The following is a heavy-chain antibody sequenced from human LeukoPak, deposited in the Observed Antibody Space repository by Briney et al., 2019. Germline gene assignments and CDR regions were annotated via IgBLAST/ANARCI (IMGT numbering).Heavy chain of an antibody. V-gene: IGHV3-7*01. Sequence: GGPLRLSCAASGFSFSSYWMSWVRQAPGKGLEWVASIKQDGSEKYYVDSVKGRFTISRDNAKNSLYLQMNSLRAEDTAVYYCARDSGRGGSSFWGQGTLVTVSS. CDR1: GFSFSSYW. CDR2: IKQDGSEK. J-gene: IGHJ4*02. D-gene: IGHD1-1*01. CDR3: ARDSGRGGSSF.